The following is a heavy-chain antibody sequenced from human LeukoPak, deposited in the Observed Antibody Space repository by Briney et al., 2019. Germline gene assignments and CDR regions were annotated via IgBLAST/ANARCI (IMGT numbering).Heavy chain of an antibody. CDR2: IIPIFGTA. V-gene: IGHV1-69*05. D-gene: IGHD3-22*01. Sequence: SVKVSCRASGGTFSSYAISWVRQAPGQGLEWMGRIIPIFGTANYAQKFQGRVTITTDESTSTAYMELSSLRSEDTAVYYCARATYYYDSTHPNDAFDIWGQGTMVTVSS. CDR3: ARATYYYDSTHPNDAFDI. J-gene: IGHJ3*02. CDR1: GGTFSSYA.